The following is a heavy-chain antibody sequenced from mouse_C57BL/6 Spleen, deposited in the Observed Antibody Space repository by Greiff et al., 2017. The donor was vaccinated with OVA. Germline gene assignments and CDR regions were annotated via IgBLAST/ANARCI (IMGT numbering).Heavy chain of an antibody. CDR1: GFSLSTFGMG. D-gene: IGHD1-1*01. J-gene: IGHJ1*03. CDR3: ARPYYYGSSYDWYFDV. V-gene: IGHV8-8*01. Sequence: QVTLKVSGPGILQPSQTLRLTCSFSGFSLSTFGMGVGWIRQPSGKGLEWLAHIWWDDDKYYNPALKSRLTISKDTSKNQVFLKIANVDTADTATYYCARPYYYGSSYDWYFDVWGTGTTVTVSS. CDR2: IWWDDDK.